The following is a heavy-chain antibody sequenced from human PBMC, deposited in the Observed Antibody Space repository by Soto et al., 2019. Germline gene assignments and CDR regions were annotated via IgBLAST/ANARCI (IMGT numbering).Heavy chain of an antibody. J-gene: IGHJ4*02. Sequence: QVQLQESGPGLVKPSGILSLTCAVSGGSIPDKWWSWIRQTPVKGLEWIGEVHHSGSTNYSPSLKSRVTMSVDPSKNDFSLKLFSLTAADTAIYYCAREGDHPFSLGYWGQGTLVTVSS. CDR1: GGSIPDKW. CDR2: VHHSGST. D-gene: IGHD3-16*01. CDR3: AREGDHPFSLGY. V-gene: IGHV4-4*02.